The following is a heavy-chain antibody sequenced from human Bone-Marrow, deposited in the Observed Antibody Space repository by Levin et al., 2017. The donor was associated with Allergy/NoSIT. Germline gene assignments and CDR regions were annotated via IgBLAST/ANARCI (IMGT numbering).Heavy chain of an antibody. J-gene: IGHJ6*03. Sequence: GGSLRLSCVGSGFTFSSYGMHWVRQAPGKGLQWVAVLSYDGANEHYADSVKGRFTISRDNSKNTLYLQMNSLRAEDTAVYYCAKDGHYAILTAYHNTEYYHYFLDVWGKGTTVIVSS. V-gene: IGHV3-30*18. CDR1: GFTFSSYG. D-gene: IGHD3-9*01. CDR3: AKDGHYAILTAYHNTEYYHYFLDV. CDR2: LSYDGANE.